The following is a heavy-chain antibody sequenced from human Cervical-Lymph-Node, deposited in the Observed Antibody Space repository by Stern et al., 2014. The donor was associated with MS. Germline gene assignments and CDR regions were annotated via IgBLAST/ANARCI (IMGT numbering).Heavy chain of an antibody. Sequence: VQLVESGGGVVQPGRSLRLSCAASGFTFSSYAMHWVRQAPGKGLEWVAVISYDGSNKYYADSVKGRFTISRDNSKNTLYLQMNSLRAEDTAVYYCARDRGSETYYTKNYYGMDVWGQGTTVTVSS. J-gene: IGHJ6*02. CDR2: ISYDGSNK. CDR3: ARDRGSETYYTKNYYGMDV. D-gene: IGHD3-10*01. V-gene: IGHV3-30*04. CDR1: GFTFSSYA.